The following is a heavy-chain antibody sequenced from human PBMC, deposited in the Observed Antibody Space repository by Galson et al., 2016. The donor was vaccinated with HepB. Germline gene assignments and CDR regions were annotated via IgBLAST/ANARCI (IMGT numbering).Heavy chain of an antibody. CDR2: ISSDGTSPDGRDA. Sequence: SLRLSCAASGFTFSAYWMHWVRQAPGKGLVWVSRISSDGTSPDGRDARYAESVKGRFTVSRDNAKNTVYLQMNSLRVEDTAVYYCVRNINEPWSGDYRGWFDSWGQGNMVTVSS. J-gene: IGHJ5*01. CDR1: GFTFSAYW. V-gene: IGHV3-74*01. D-gene: IGHD3-3*01. CDR3: VRNINEPWSGDYRGWFDS.